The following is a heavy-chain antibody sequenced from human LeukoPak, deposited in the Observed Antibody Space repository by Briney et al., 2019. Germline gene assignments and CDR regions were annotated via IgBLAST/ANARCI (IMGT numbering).Heavy chain of an antibody. CDR3: ARDQEQLNW. CDR2: ISGSGGST. Sequence: PGGSLRLSCAASGFTFSSYAMSWVRQAPGKGLEWVSAISGSGGSTYYADSVKGRLTISRDNAKNSLFLQMNSLRAEDTAVYYCARDQEQLNWWGQGTLVTVSS. CDR1: GFTFSSYA. D-gene: IGHD6-19*01. J-gene: IGHJ4*02. V-gene: IGHV3-23*01.